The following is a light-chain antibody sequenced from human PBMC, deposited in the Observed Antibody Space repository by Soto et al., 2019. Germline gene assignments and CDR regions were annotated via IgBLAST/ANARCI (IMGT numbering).Light chain of an antibody. V-gene: IGLV2-14*01. J-gene: IGLJ2*01. CDR3: SSYISTSIVV. CDR1: SSDVGNYNY. Sequence: QSALTQPASVSGSPGQSITISCTGPSSDVGNYNYVSWYQHHPGTAPRLLIYEVSNRPSGVSNRFSGSKSGNTASLTISGVQADDEADYYCSSYISTSIVVFGGGTKLTVL. CDR2: EVS.